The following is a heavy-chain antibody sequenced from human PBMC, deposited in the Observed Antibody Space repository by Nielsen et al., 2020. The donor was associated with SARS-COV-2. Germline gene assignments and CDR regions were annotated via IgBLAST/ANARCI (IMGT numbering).Heavy chain of an antibody. Sequence: GESLKISCAASGFTFSDYYMSWIRQAPGKGLEWVSYISSSSSYIYYADSVKGRFTISRDNSKNTLYLQMNSLRAEDTAVYYCARASSGSYLYYFDYWGQGTLVTVSS. CDR3: ARASSGSYLYYFDY. V-gene: IGHV3-11*06. CDR1: GFTFSDYY. D-gene: IGHD1-26*01. J-gene: IGHJ4*02. CDR2: ISSSSSYI.